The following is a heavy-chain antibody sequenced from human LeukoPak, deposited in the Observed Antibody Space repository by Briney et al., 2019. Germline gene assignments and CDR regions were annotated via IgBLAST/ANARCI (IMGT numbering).Heavy chain of an antibody. J-gene: IGHJ6*02. CDR3: AREGSGGSFAYGMDV. D-gene: IGHD2-15*01. V-gene: IGHV4-39*07. Sequence: SETLSLTCTVSGGSIGSSSYYWGWIRQPPGKGLEWIGSIYYSGSTYYNPSLKSRVTISVDTSKNQFSLKLSSVTAADTAVYYCAREGSGGSFAYGMDVWGQGTTVTVSS. CDR2: IYYSGST. CDR1: GGSIGSSSYY.